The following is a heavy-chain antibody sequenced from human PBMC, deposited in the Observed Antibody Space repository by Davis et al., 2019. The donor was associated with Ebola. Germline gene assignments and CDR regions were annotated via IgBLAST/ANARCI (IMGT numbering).Heavy chain of an antibody. D-gene: IGHD6-6*01. CDR3: ARDGSNSYFDY. CDR1: GFTFSNYD. J-gene: IGHJ4*02. V-gene: IGHV3-23*01. CDR2: ISASEGHT. Sequence: GESLKISCAASGFTFSNYDMSWVRQVPGKGLEWVSTISASEGHTHYSDSVKGRFTISRDNSKDTLYLQMNSLRAEDTATYYCARDGSNSYFDYWGQGNLVTVSS.